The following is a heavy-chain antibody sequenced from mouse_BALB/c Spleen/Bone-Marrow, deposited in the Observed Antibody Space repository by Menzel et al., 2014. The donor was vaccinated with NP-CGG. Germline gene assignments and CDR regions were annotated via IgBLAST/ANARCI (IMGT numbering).Heavy chain of an antibody. CDR3: AREGPYGNYAMDY. V-gene: IGHV2-6-7*01. J-gene: IGHJ4*01. CDR2: IWGDGST. Sequence: QVQLKESGPGLVAPSQSLSITCTVSGFSLTGYGVNWVRQPPGKGLEWLGMIWGDGSTDYNSALKSRLSISKDNSKSQVFLKMNSLQTDDTARYYCAREGPYGNYAMDYWGQGTSVTVSS. D-gene: IGHD2-10*02. CDR1: GFSLTGYG.